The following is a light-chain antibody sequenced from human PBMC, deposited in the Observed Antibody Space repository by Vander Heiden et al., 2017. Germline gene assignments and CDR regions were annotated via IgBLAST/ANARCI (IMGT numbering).Light chain of an antibody. CDR3: SSHAGSNNYA. CDR1: TSDVVAYNY. CDR2: DDT. V-gene: IGLV2-8*01. J-gene: IGLJ1*01. Sequence: QSALTQPPSASGSPGHSVTVSCPGTTSDVVAYNYVSWYQQHPGTAPNLIIYDDTKRPAGVPDRFSASKSGDTASLTVSGLQAEDEADYYCSSHAGSNNYAFGTGTKVTVL.